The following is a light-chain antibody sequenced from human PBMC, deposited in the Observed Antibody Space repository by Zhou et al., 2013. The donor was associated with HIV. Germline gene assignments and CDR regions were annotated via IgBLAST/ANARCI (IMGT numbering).Light chain of an antibody. CDR3: QQSINRVT. V-gene: IGKV3-11*01. Sequence: EIVLTQSPATLSLSPGERATLSCRASQSVSSYLAWYQQKPGQAPRLLIYDASNRATGIPARFSGSGSGTDFTLTISNLQPEDFAVYFCQQSINRVTFGPGTKVDI. CDR2: DAS. CDR1: QSVSSY. J-gene: IGKJ3*01.